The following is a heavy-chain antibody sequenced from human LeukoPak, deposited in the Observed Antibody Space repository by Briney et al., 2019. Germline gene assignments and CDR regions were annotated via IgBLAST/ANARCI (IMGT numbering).Heavy chain of an antibody. D-gene: IGHD5-18*01. CDR2: IYTSGST. CDR3: ARRVEYSYGPEGYYYYMDV. CDR1: GGSISSYY. Sequence: SETLSLTCTVSGGSISSYYWSWIRQPPGKGLEWIGYIYTSGSTNYNPSLKSRVTISVDTSKNQFSLKLSSVTAADTAVYYCARRVEYSYGPEGYYYYMDVWGKGTTVTVSS. V-gene: IGHV4-4*09. J-gene: IGHJ6*03.